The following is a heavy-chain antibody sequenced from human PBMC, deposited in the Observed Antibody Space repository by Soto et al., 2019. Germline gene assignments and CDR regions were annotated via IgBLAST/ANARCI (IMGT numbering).Heavy chain of an antibody. CDR1: GGSISSSSYY. CDR3: ARQRRVLRFLGDAFDI. CDR2: IYYRCST. D-gene: IGHD3-3*01. Sequence: QLQLQESGPGLVKPSETLSLTCTVSGGSISSSSYYWGWIRQPPGKGLEWIGSIYYRCSTYYNPSLKSRVTISVDTSKNQFSLKLSSVTAADTAVYYCARQRRVLRFLGDAFDIWGQGTMVTVSS. J-gene: IGHJ3*02. V-gene: IGHV4-39*01.